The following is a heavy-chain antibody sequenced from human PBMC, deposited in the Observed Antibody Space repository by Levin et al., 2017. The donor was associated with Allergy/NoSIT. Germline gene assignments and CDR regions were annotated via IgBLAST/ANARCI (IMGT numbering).Heavy chain of an antibody. V-gene: IGHV1-2*02. CDR3: ARGVVIMAHWVASWFDP. J-gene: IGHJ5*02. Sequence: GESLKISCKASGYTFTGYYMHWVRQAPGQGLEWMGWINPNSGGTNYAQKFQGRVTMTRDTSISTAYMELSRLRSDDTAVYYCARGVVIMAHWVASWFDPWGQGTLVTVSS. CDR2: INPNSGGT. D-gene: IGHD3-3*01. CDR1: GYTFTGYY.